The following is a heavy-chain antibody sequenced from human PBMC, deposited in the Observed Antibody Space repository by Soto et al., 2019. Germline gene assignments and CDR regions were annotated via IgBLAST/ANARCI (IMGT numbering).Heavy chain of an antibody. J-gene: IGHJ5*02. D-gene: IGHD3-3*01. CDR2: IIPILGIA. V-gene: IGHV1-69*04. CDR1: GYTFSSYT. Sequence: SVKVSCKASGYTFSSYTISWVRQAPGQGLEWMGRIIPILGIANYAQKFQGRVTITADKSTSTAYMELSSLRSEDTAVYYCARDLPLTIFGVDRDYNWFDPWGQGTLVTVSS. CDR3: ARDLPLTIFGVDRDYNWFDP.